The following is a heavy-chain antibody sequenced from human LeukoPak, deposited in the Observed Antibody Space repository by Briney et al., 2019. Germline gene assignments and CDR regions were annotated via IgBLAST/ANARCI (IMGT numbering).Heavy chain of an antibody. CDR2: IYYSGST. D-gene: IGHD5-18*01. CDR1: GGSISSYF. J-gene: IGHJ4*02. Sequence: SETLSLTCTVSGGSISSYFWSWIRQPPGKGLEWIGYIYYSGSTNYNPSLKSRLTISVDASKNQFSLKLNSVTAADTAVYYCARHADTALVNRRFDYWGQGTLVTVSS. CDR3: ARHADTALVNRRFDY. V-gene: IGHV4-59*08.